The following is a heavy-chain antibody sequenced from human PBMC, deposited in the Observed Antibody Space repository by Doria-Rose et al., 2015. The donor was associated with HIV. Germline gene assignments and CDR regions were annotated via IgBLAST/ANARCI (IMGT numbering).Heavy chain of an antibody. CDR3: GRGSGYPTAWTYYDP. D-gene: IGHD1-7*01. CDR1: GYYITSGHY. J-gene: IGHJ5*02. CDR2: IHNTGDT. V-gene: IGHV4-38-2*02. Sequence: QVQLQESGPGLVHPSETLSLTCIVSGYYITSGHYWGWIRQPPGKGLEWIGNIHNTGDTYYNPSLNGRVTMSVDTSKNQFSLKLNSVSGADTAVYYCGRGSGYPTAWTYYDPWGQGTLVSVPS.